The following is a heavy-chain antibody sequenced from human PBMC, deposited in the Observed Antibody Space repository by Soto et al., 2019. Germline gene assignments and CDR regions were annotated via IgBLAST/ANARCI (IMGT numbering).Heavy chain of an antibody. CDR2: AYHNGLT. D-gene: IGHD6-6*01. V-gene: IGHV4-4*02. J-gene: IGHJ4*02. CDR3: PRDDPSPGEADRFDY. CDR1: GDSITSNVW. Sequence: KPSETLSLTCAVSGDSITSNVWWSWIRQSPGKGLEWIGEAYHNGLTNYNPSLKSRVTMSTDTSKNQFSLKLTSVTAADTAMYYCPRDDPSPGEADRFDYWGQGTLVTVSS.